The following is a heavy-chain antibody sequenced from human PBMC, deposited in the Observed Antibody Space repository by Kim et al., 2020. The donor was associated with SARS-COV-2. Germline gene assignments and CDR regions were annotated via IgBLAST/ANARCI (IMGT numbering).Heavy chain of an antibody. CDR3: ARARWQQLKIKNYYYYGMDV. J-gene: IGHJ6*02. CDR1: GGSVSSGSYY. Sequence: SETLSLTCTVSGGSVSSGSYYWSWIRQPPGKGLEWIGYIYYSGSTNYNPSLKSRVTISVDTSKNQFSLKLSSVTAADTAVYYCARARWQQLKIKNYYYYGMDVWGQGTTVTVSS. V-gene: IGHV4-61*01. CDR2: IYYSGST. D-gene: IGHD6-13*01.